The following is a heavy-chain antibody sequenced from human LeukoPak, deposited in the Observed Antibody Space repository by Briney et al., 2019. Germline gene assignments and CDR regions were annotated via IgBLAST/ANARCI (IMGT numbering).Heavy chain of an antibody. CDR1: GFTFSDHY. J-gene: IGHJ4*02. CDR3: ARRNFFDY. V-gene: IGHV3-23*01. Sequence: PGGSLRLSCAASGFTFSDHYMDWVRQAPGKGLEWVSAVGVSGGNTYYADSVKGRFTISRDNSNNTLYLQMNSLRAEDTALYYCARRNFFDYWGQGTLVTVSS. CDR2: VGVSGGNT.